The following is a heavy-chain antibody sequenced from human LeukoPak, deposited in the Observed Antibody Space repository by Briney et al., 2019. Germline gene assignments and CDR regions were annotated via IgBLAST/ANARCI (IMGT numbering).Heavy chain of an antibody. CDR1: GFTFSSYA. Sequence: GGSLRLSCAASGFTFSSYAMHWVRQAPGKGLEWVAVISYDGSNKYYADSVKGRFTISRDNSKNTLYLQMNSLRAEDTAVYYCARVVCSSTSCYPDYYYGMDVWGQGTTVTVSS. D-gene: IGHD2-2*01. CDR3: ARVVCSSTSCYPDYYYGMDV. J-gene: IGHJ6*02. CDR2: ISYDGSNK. V-gene: IGHV3-30-3*01.